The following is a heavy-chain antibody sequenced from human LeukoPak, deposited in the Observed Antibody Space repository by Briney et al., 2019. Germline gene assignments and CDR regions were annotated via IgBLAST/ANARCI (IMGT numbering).Heavy chain of an antibody. CDR1: GYTFTYRY. CDR3: ASSGGGASGYATLDY. CDR2: ITPFNGDT. D-gene: IGHD5-12*01. J-gene: IGHJ4*02. Sequence: SVKVSCKASGYTFTYRYLHWVRQAPGQALEWMGWITPFNGDTNYAQKFQDGVTITRDRSMSTAYMELSSLRSEDTAMYYCASSGGGASGYATLDYWGQGTLVTVSS. V-gene: IGHV1-45*02.